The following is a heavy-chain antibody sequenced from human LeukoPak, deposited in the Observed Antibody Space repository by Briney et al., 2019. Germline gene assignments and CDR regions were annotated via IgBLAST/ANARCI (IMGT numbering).Heavy chain of an antibody. V-gene: IGHV4-4*02. D-gene: IGHD6-6*01. Sequence: SETLSLTCTVSGGSISSSNWWRWVRQPPGKGLEWIGDVYQSGSTNFSPSLKSRVSMSVDKSKNQFSLNLSSVTAADTAVYYCAQFSSHSDRLADYWGQGTLVTVSS. CDR2: VYQSGST. CDR3: AQFSSHSDRLADY. J-gene: IGHJ4*02. CDR1: GGSISSSNW.